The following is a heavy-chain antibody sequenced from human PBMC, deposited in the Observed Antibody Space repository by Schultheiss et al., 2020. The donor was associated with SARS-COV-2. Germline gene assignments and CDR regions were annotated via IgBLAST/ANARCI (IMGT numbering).Heavy chain of an antibody. CDR1: GFTFSSYA. J-gene: IGHJ2*01. D-gene: IGHD5-12*01. CDR3: ARVGNVDIVATIHRPRFDL. V-gene: IGHV3-74*01. Sequence: GGSLRLSCAASGFTFSSYAMSWVRQAPGKGLEWVSRINSDGSSTSYADSVKGRFTISRDNSKNTLYLQMSSLRVEDTAVYYCARVGNVDIVATIHRPRFDLWGRGTLVTVSS. CDR2: INSDGSST.